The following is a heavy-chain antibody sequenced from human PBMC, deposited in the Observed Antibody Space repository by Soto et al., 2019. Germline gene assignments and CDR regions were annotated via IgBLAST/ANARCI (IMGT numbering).Heavy chain of an antibody. CDR1: GGTFSTYD. D-gene: IGHD6-13*01. J-gene: IGHJ5*02. CDR3: AHEAGHERGFDP. CDR2: IIPLLDIE. V-gene: IGHV1-69*01. Sequence: QVQLVQSGAEVKKPGSSVKVSCKASGGTFSTYDISWVRQAPGQGLEWMGGIIPLLDIENYSEKVQGRVTITADESTSTFYMELSSLRFEDTAVYYCAHEAGHERGFDPWGQGTLVTVSS.